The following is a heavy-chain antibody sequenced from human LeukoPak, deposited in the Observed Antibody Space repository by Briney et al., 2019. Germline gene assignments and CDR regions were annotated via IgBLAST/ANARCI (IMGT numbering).Heavy chain of an antibody. CDR3: AKEGSGSGWWRAFDI. D-gene: IGHD6-19*01. V-gene: IGHV1-69*13. CDR2: IIPLFGTS. J-gene: IGHJ3*02. Sequence: GASVTVSCTTSGYIFIGYYMHWVRQAPGQGLEWMGAIIPLFGTSNYAQRFQGRVKITADEFTSTAYMELSSLRSKDTAVYYCAKEGSGSGWWRAFDIWGQGTMVTVSS. CDR1: GYIFIGYY.